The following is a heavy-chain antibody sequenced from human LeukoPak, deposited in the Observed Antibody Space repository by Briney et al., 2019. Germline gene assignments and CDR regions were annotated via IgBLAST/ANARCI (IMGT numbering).Heavy chain of an antibody. CDR1: GGSISSGANY. CDR2: IYYTGIT. D-gene: IGHD3-16*01. V-gene: IGHV4-31*03. CDR3: AASSAVTLGRF. J-gene: IGHJ4*02. Sequence: PSETLSLTCTVSGGSISSGANYYNWIRQHPGKGLEWIGYIYYTGITSYNPSLKSRVTMSVDTSMNQLSLKLTSLTAADTAVYYCAASSAVTLGRFWGQGTLVTVSS.